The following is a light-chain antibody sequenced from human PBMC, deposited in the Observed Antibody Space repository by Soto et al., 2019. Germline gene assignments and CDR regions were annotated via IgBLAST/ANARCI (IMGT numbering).Light chain of an antibody. Sequence: IHRTSYPSTLSRSVGDRVTITCRASQTISSWLAWYQRKPGKAPKLLIYKASTLKSGVPSRFSGSGSGTEFTLTISSLQPDDFAAYYCQQYNRYLGPFCQGTKVDIK. CDR1: QTISSW. CDR2: KAS. V-gene: IGKV1-5*03. CDR3: QQYNRYLGP. J-gene: IGKJ1*01.